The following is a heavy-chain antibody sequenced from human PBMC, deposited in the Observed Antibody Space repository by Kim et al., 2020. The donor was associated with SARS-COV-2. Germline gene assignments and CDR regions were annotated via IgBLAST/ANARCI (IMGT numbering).Heavy chain of an antibody. CDR3: ARLRITMIVYSAAFAI. CDR2: IYYSGST. V-gene: IGHV4-31*11. Sequence: SETLSLTCAVSGGSISSGGYYWSCIRQHPGTGLELSGYIYYSGSTYYNPSLKSRVTISVDTSKNQFSLKLISLTTADTSFDYCARLRITMIVYSAAFAI. D-gene: IGHD3-22*01. CDR1: GGSISSGGYY. J-gene: IGHJ3*02.